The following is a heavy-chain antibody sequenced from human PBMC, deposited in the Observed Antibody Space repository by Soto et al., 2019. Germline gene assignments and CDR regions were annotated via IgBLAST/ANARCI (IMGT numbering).Heavy chain of an antibody. CDR2: ISSSSSYI. CDR1: GFTFSSYS. Sequence: VGSLRLSCAASGFTFSSYSMNWVRQAPGKGLEWVSSISSSSSYIYYADSVKGRFTISRDNAKNSLYLQMNSLRAEDTAVYYCARAGSGYYTPFDYWGQGTLVTVSS. J-gene: IGHJ4*02. D-gene: IGHD3-3*01. CDR3: ARAGSGYYTPFDY. V-gene: IGHV3-21*01.